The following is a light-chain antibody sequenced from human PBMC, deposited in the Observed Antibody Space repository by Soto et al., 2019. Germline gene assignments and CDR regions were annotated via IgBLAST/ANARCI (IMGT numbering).Light chain of an antibody. Sequence: DIQMTQSPSTLSASIGDRVTMTCRASQSISSWLAWYQQKPGKAPKILIYKASSLQSGVPSRFSGSGSRTEFTLTISSLQPDDFATYYCQQYNAYSMYTFGQGTKVEIK. CDR2: KAS. CDR3: QQYNAYSMYT. J-gene: IGKJ2*01. V-gene: IGKV1-5*01. CDR1: QSISSW.